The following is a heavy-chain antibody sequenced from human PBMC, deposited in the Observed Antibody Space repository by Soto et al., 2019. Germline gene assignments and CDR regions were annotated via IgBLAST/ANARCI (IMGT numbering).Heavy chain of an antibody. CDR2: INHSGST. J-gene: IGHJ6*02. Sequence: QVQLQQWGAGLLKPSETLSLTCAVYGGSFSGYYWSWIHQPPGKGLEWIGEINHSGSTNYNPSLKSRVTISVDTSKNQFSLKLSSVTAADTAVYYWARGVYCSSTSCYWGMDVWGQGTTVTVSS. CDR1: GGSFSGYY. D-gene: IGHD2-2*01. CDR3: ARGVYCSSTSCYWGMDV. V-gene: IGHV4-34*01.